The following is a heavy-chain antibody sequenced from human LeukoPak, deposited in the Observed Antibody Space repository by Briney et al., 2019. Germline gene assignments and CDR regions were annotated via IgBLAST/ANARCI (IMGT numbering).Heavy chain of an antibody. CDR2: ISSSSSYI. J-gene: IGHJ4*02. Sequence: PGGSLRLSCAASGFTFSSYSMNWVRQAPGKGLEWVSSISSSSSYIYYADSVKGRFTTSRDNAKNSLYLQMNSLRAEDTAVYYCARDPLTELDYSSGWYFDYWGQGTLVTVSS. D-gene: IGHD6-19*01. CDR3: ARDPLTELDYSSGWYFDY. V-gene: IGHV3-21*01. CDR1: GFTFSSYS.